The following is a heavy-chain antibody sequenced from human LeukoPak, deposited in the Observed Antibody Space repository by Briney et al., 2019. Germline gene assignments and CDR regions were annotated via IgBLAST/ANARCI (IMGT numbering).Heavy chain of an antibody. V-gene: IGHV3-30*02. CDR1: GFTFSSYG. CDR2: IRYDGSNK. Sequence: GGSLRLSCAASGFTFSSYGMHCVREAPGKGLEWVAFIRYDGSNKYYADSVKGRFTISRDNSKNTLYLQMNSLRAEDTAVYYCAKDVNYSRWPGEGFDYWGQGTLVTVSS. CDR3: AKDVNYSRWPGEGFDY. J-gene: IGHJ4*02. D-gene: IGHD6-6*01.